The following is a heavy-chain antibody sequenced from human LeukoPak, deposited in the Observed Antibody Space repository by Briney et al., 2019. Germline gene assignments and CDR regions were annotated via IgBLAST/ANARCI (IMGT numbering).Heavy chain of an antibody. CDR3: ARYSGYRGIDY. CDR1: GGSISSYY. J-gene: IGHJ4*02. V-gene: IGHV4-59*01. Sequence: SETLSLTCTVSGGSISSYYWSWIRQPPGKGLEWIGYIYYSGSTNYNPSLKSRVTILVDTSKNQFSLKLSSVTAADTAVYYCARYSGYRGIDYWGQGTLVTVSS. D-gene: IGHD3-22*01. CDR2: IYYSGST.